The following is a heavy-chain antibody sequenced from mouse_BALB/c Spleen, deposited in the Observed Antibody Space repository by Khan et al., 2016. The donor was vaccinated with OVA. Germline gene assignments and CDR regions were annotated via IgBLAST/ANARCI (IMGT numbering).Heavy chain of an antibody. V-gene: IGHV1-77*01. Sequence: QVQLKESGPELVKPGASVKMSCKASGYTFTYYVITWVKQRTGQGLEWIGEIYPGSDNAYYNERFKGKATLTADKSSNTTHMQLSSLTSEDSAVYFDARGYGNTVSLANWGKGTTLTVSS. D-gene: IGHD2-10*02. J-gene: IGHJ2*01. CDR1: GYTFTYYV. CDR2: IYPGSDNA. CDR3: ARGYGNTVSLAN.